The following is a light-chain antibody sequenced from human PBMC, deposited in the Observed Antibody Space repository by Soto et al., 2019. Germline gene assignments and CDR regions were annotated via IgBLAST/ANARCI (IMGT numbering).Light chain of an antibody. CDR2: DAS. V-gene: IGKV3D-15*01. Sequence: ESVLTQSPATLSLSPGERATLSCRASQSVGSYLAWYQQKPGQAPRLLIYDASTRATGIPARFSGSGSGTEFILTISSLQSEDFGVYYCQQYNNWPPITFGQGTKVDIK. CDR1: QSVGSY. J-gene: IGKJ1*01. CDR3: QQYNNWPPIT.